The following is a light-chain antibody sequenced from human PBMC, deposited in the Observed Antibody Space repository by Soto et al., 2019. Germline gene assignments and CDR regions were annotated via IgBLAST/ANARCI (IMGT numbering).Light chain of an antibody. V-gene: IGKV4-1*01. CDR2: LAS. J-gene: IGKJ1*01. Sequence: DIVMTQSPDSLAVSLGESATINCKSSQSLLSSSNNKNHLVWYQQNPGQPPKLLLYLASNRQSGVPERFSGSGSATDFTLAISGLQPEDVGVYYFQQYYTDPWTFGQGTKVEIK. CDR3: QQYYTDPWT. CDR1: QSLLSSSNNKNH.